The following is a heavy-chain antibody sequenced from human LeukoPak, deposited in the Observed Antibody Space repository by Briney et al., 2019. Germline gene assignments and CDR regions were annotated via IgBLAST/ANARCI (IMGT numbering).Heavy chain of an antibody. CDR3: AREVVVIGGEFDY. CDR2: INPNSGGT. CDR1: GYTFTGYY. V-gene: IGHV1-2*02. Sequence: ASVKVSCKASGYTFTGYYMHWVRQAPGQGLEWMGWINPNSGGTNYAQKFQGRVTMTRDTSISTAYMELSRLRSDDTAVYYCAREVVVIGGEFDYWGQGTLVTVSS. D-gene: IGHD3-22*01. J-gene: IGHJ4*02.